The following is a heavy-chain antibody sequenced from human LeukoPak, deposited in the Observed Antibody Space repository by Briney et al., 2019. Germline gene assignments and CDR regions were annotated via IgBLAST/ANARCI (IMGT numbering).Heavy chain of an antibody. CDR3: ARVGVVPAAIPDGFDI. Sequence: PGGSLRLSCAASGFTFSSNDMSWVRQAPGKGLEWVSVSSVSGGSTYYADSVKGRFTISRDNSKSTLYLQMNSLRAEDTAVYYCARVGVVPAAIPDGFDIWGQGTMVTVSS. D-gene: IGHD2-2*01. CDR1: GFTFSSND. V-gene: IGHV3-23*01. CDR2: SSVSGGST. J-gene: IGHJ3*02.